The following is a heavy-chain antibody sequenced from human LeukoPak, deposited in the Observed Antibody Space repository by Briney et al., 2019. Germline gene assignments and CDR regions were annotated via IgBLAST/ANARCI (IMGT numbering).Heavy chain of an antibody. CDR3: AKRITVAAGIYFDS. CDR1: GFSFSSFA. V-gene: IGHV3-23*01. CDR2: IYGGGTNT. Sequence: AGGSLRLSCVGSGFSFSSFAMTWVRQAPGKGLEWVSTIYGGGTNTFYADSVKGRFTVSRDDSKNMQFLEMDSLRPEDTAVYFCAKRITVAAGIYFDSWGQGTLVTVSS. J-gene: IGHJ4*02. D-gene: IGHD6-19*01.